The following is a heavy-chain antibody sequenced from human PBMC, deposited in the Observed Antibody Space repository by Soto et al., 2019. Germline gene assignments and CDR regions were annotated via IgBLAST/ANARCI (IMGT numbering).Heavy chain of an antibody. CDR1: GFTFSSYD. Sequence: EVQLVESGGGLVQPGGSLRLSCAASGFTFSSYDMHWVRQATGKGLEWVSAIGTAGDTYYPGSVKGRFTISRENAKNSLYLQTTSLSAGDTAEYYGASGYSDHLYWYSDLWGRGTLVTVCS. J-gene: IGHJ2*01. CDR2: IGTAGDT. D-gene: IGHD5-18*01. V-gene: IGHV3-13*04. CDR3: ASGYSDHLYWYSDL.